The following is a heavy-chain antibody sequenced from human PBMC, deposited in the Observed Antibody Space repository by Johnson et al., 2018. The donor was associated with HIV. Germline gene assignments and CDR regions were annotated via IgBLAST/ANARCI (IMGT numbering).Heavy chain of an antibody. CDR3: ASTGSGSDDAFDI. J-gene: IGHJ3*02. CDR1: GFTFSSYD. Sequence: VQLVESGGGLVQPGGSLRLSCAASGFTFSSYDMHWVRQAPGKGLVWVSRINSDGSSTSYADSVKGRFTISRDNAKNTLYLQMNSLRAEDTAVYYCASTGSGSDDAFDIWGQGTMVTVSS. V-gene: IGHV3-74*02. D-gene: IGHD3-10*01. CDR2: INSDGSST.